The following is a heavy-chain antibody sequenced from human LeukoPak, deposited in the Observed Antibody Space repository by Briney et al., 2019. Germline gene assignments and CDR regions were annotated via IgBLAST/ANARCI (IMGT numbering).Heavy chain of an antibody. J-gene: IGHJ1*01. D-gene: IGHD3-22*01. V-gene: IGHV4-59*08. Sequence: AAETLSLTCTVSGGSISTYYWSWIRQPPGRGLEWIGYIYYSGITDYSPSLKSRVTISIDTSKKQFSLKLRSVTAADTALYYCARRRYYDGSGYLEWGQGTLLSVSS. CDR1: GGSISTYY. CDR3: ARRRYYDGSGYLE. CDR2: IYYSGIT.